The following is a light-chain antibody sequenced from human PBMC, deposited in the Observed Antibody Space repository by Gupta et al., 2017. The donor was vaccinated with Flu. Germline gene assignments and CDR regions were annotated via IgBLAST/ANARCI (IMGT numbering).Light chain of an antibody. CDR2: WAS. V-gene: IGKV4-1*01. CDR1: QSCRDSSSNKNY. CDR3: QQEDTTPIT. J-gene: IGKJ4*01. Sequence: SLGATATISCKSIQSCRDSSSNKNYIAWYHQNPGQPPKLLIYWASTRESGVPDRFSGRASGTXFALTIXIRHAEDVAVYYCQQEDTTPITFGXGTKLEIK.